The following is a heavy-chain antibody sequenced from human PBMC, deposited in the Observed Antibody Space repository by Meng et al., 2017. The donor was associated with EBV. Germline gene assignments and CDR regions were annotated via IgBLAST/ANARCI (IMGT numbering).Heavy chain of an antibody. V-gene: IGHV1-69*01. CDR2: LIPMSDAP. CDR3: ASESGRGFTPDY. Sequence: QVQLVPSGAGVKKPGSSVKGHWKTSGGTFRSDAISWVRQAPGQGLEWMGGLIPMSDAPHYAQKFQGRVTITADESTSTHYMDLSGLRSEDTAVYYCASESGRGFTPDYWGQGTLVTVSS. CDR1: GGTFRSDA. D-gene: IGHD3-10*01. J-gene: IGHJ4*02.